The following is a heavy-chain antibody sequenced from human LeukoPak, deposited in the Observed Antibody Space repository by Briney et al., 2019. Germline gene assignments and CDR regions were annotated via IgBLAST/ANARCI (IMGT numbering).Heavy chain of an antibody. CDR2: ISGSGGST. V-gene: IGHV3-23*01. CDR1: GFTFSSYA. D-gene: IGHD3-22*01. Sequence: GGSLRLSCAASGFTFSSYAMSWVRQAPGKGLEWVSAISGSGGSTYYADSVKGRFTISRDNSKNTLYLQMNSLRAEDTAVYYCAKEGYYYDSSGYYKLRGPFDYWGQGTLVTVSS. CDR3: AKEGYYYDSSGYYKLRGPFDY. J-gene: IGHJ4*02.